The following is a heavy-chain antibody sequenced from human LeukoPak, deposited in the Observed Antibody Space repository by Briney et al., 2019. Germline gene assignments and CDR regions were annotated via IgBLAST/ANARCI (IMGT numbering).Heavy chain of an antibody. D-gene: IGHD4-11*01. V-gene: IGHV3-23*01. J-gene: IGHJ4*02. Sequence: PGESLRFSYTPSRFSLGNFVMSWVRQAPGKGLEWVATIGKNQYYADSVKGRFTISKDNSKNMMYLQMDSLGVDDTAIYYCAKGSNSDYDNWGQGTLDTVSS. CDR2: IGKNQ. CDR3: AKGSNSDYDN. CDR1: RFSLGNFV.